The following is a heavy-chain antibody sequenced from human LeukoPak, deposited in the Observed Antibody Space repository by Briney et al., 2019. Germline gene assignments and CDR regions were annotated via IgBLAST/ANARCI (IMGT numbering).Heavy chain of an antibody. CDR3: ARLGYCSGGSCYSSYYFDY. CDR1: GFTFSSYW. Sequence: GGSLRLSCAASGFTFSSYWMSWVRQAPGKGLEWVANIKQDGSEKYYVDSVKGRFAISRDNAKNSLYLQMNSLRAEDTAVYYCARLGYCSGGSCYSSYYFDYWGQGTLVTVSS. CDR2: IKQDGSEK. V-gene: IGHV3-7*01. D-gene: IGHD2-15*01. J-gene: IGHJ4*02.